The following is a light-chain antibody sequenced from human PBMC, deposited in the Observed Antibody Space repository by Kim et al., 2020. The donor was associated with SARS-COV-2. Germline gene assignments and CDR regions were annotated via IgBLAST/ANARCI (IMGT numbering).Light chain of an antibody. V-gene: IGKV3-11*01. CDR3: QQRSNWREIT. CDR1: QSASIY. Sequence: PGERATLSCRASQSASIYLAWYQQKPGQAPRLLIYDASNRATGIPARFSGSGSGTDFTLTISSREPEDFAVYYCQQRSNWREITFGQGTRLEIK. CDR2: DAS. J-gene: IGKJ5*01.